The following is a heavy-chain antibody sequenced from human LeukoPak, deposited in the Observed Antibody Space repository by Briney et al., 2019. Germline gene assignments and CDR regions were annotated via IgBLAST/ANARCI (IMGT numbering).Heavy chain of an antibody. CDR3: AGHYSISGEQLWFYFDY. Sequence: PSETLSLTCAVSGYSISSGYYWGWIRPPPGKGREWIGSIYHSGSTYYNQSLKSRVTISVDTSKNQFSLKLSSVTAADTAVYYCAGHYSISGEQLWFYFDYWGQGTLVTVSS. J-gene: IGHJ4*02. CDR1: GYSISSGYY. CDR2: IYHSGST. V-gene: IGHV4-38-2*01. D-gene: IGHD5-18*01.